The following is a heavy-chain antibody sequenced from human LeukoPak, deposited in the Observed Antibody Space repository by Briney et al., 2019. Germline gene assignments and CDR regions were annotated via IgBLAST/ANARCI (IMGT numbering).Heavy chain of an antibody. V-gene: IGHV4-34*01. Sequence: SETLSLTCAVYGGSFSGYYWSWIRQPPGKGLEWIGEVNHSGSTNYNPSLKSRVTISVDKSKNQFSLKLSSVTAADTAVYYCAREGALVGATNVGFDPWGQGTLVTVSS. J-gene: IGHJ5*02. D-gene: IGHD1-26*01. CDR3: AREGALVGATNVGFDP. CDR2: VNHSGST. CDR1: GGSFSGYY.